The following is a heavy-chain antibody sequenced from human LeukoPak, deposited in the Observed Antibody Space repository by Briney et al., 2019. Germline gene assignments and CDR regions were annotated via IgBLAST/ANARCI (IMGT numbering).Heavy chain of an antibody. CDR1: GFTFDDYA. D-gene: IGHD1-26*01. CDR3: AKDGSDGIVGAPFDY. V-gene: IGHV3-9*01. J-gene: IGHJ4*02. CDR2: ISWNSGSI. Sequence: PGGSLRLSCAASGFTFDDYAMHWVRQAPGKGLEWVSGISWNSGSIGYADSVKGRFTISRDNAKNSLYLQMNSLRAEDTALYYCAKDGSDGIVGAPFDYWGQGTLVTVSS.